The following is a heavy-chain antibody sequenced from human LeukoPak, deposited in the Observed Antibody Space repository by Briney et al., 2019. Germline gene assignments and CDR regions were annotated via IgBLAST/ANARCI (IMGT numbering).Heavy chain of an antibody. J-gene: IGHJ4*02. Sequence: SETLSLTCTVSGASIRSYYWSWIRQPPGRGLEWIGYMYNSGSTYYNPSLKSRVTISGDTSKNQFSLKLTSVTAADTAVYYCARVRYSSGWYEDYWGQGTLVTVSS. V-gene: IGHV4-59*01. CDR1: GASIRSYY. D-gene: IGHD6-19*01. CDR3: ARVRYSSGWYEDY. CDR2: MYNSGST.